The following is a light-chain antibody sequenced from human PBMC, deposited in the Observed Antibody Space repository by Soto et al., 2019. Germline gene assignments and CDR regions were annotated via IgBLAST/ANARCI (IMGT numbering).Light chain of an antibody. J-gene: IGKJ5*01. CDR2: DAS. CDR3: QQRSTWTTVT. CDR1: QSVSSY. V-gene: IGKV3-11*01. Sequence: EIVLTQSPATLSLSPGERATLSCRASQSVSSYLAWYQQKPGQAPRLLIYDASNRATGIPARFSGSGSGTDFTLTISSLEPEDFAVYYCQQRSTWTTVTFGQGTRLEIK.